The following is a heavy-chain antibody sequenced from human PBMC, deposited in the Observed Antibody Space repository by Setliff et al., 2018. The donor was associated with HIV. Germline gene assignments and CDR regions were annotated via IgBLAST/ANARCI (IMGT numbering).Heavy chain of an antibody. V-gene: IGHV4-39*01. CDR3: ARHSDSSSWPPGGYYHYMDV. J-gene: IGHJ6*03. D-gene: IGHD6-13*01. CDR2: IYYTGTT. Sequence: SETLSLTCTVSAGSIRSSTYYWAWIRQPPGKGLELIGSIYYTGTTYYHPSLESRVTLSVDMSRNQFSLRLTSVTAADTGVYYCARHSDSSSWPPGGYYHYMDVWGKGTTVTVSS. CDR1: AGSIRSSTYY.